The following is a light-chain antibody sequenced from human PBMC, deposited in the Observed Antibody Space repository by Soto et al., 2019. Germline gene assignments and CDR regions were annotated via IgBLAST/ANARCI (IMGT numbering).Light chain of an antibody. V-gene: IGKV3D-20*01. J-gene: IGKJ1*01. Sequence: IVWIPSPDTLSSVPVEMLALYVVASQRVSGGFLAWYQQKPGLEPRIILYDTSFRATGIPDRFSGSGSGTEFTLTISRLDPEDFAVYYCQQYGSLPSCGQGNKVAIK. CDR3: QQYGSLPS. CDR2: DTS. CDR1: QRVSGGF.